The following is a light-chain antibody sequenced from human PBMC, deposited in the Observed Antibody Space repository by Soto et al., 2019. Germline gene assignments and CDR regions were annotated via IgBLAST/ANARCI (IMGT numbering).Light chain of an antibody. J-gene: IGKJ2*01. CDR3: QQRYSTPYT. CDR2: AAS. V-gene: IGKV1-39*01. CDR1: QSISSY. Sequence: DIQMTQSPSSLSASVGDRVTITCRASQSISSYLNWYQQKPGKAPKLLIYAASSLQSGVPSRFSGSGSGTDFPLTISSLQPEDFATYYCQQRYSTPYTFGQGTKLEIK.